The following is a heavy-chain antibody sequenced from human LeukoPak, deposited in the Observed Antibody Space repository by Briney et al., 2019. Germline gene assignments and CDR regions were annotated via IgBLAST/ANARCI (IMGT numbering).Heavy chain of an antibody. CDR3: ARAAERYGGNPIYFDY. J-gene: IGHJ4*02. CDR1: GYTFTSYG. Sequence: GASVKVSCKASGYTFTSYGISWVRQAPGQGLEWMGWISAYNGNTNYAQKLQGRVTMTTDTSTSTAYMELSRLRSDDTAVYYCARAAERYGGNPIYFDYWGQGTLVTVSS. CDR2: ISAYNGNT. V-gene: IGHV1-18*01. D-gene: IGHD4-23*01.